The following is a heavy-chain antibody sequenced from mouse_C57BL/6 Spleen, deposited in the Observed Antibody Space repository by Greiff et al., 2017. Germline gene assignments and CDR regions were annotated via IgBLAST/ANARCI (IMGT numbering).Heavy chain of an antibody. CDR1: GYTFTSYW. J-gene: IGHJ2*01. Sequence: QVQLQQPGAELVRPGTSVKLSCKASGYTFTSYWMHWVKQRPGQGLEWIGVIDPSDSYTNYNQKFKGKATLTVDTSSSTAYMQRSSLTSEDSAVYYGARRDYAIRRGSFDYWGQGTTLTGSS. CDR3: ARRDYAIRRGSFDY. CDR2: IDPSDSYT. V-gene: IGHV1-59*01. D-gene: IGHD1-1*02.